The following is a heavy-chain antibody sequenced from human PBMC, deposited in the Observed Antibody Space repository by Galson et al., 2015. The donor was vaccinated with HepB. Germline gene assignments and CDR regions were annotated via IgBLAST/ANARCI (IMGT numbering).Heavy chain of an antibody. CDR3: ARLNGDYVLGWLDP. J-gene: IGHJ5*02. Sequence: SLRLSCAASGFTFSNYDMHWVRQTAGKSPEWVSIIGSLGDTDYADSVRGRFSIPRENAKSSLKLNSVTGADAAVYYCARLNGDYVLGWLDPWGQGTLVTVSS. CDR1: GFTFSNYD. CDR2: IGSLGDT. V-gene: IGHV3-13*01. D-gene: IGHD4-17*01.